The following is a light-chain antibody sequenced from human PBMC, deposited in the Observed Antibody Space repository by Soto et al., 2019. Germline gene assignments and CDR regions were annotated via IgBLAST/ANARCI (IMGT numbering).Light chain of an antibody. CDR2: SAS. CDR1: QSISSY. CDR3: QQSYSTPP. V-gene: IGKV1-39*01. J-gene: IGKJ2*01. Sequence: DIQMTQSPSSLSASVGDRVTITCRASQSISSYLNWYQQKPGKAPKLLIYSASSLQSGGPSRFSGSGSGTDFTLPISSLQPEYFATYYCQQSYSTPPFGQGSKLEIQ.